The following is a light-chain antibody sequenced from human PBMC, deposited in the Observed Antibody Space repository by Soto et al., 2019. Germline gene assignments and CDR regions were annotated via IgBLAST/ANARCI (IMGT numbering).Light chain of an antibody. V-gene: IGKV3D-15*01. CDR1: QSVSSY. CDR2: GAF. J-gene: IGKJ1*01. Sequence: EIVLTHSPTTLSLSRGEIATLSCRASQSVSSYLACYQQKPGQAPRLLIYGAFSRATGIPDRFSGRGSGTEFILTISSLQSEDFAVHYCQQYDDWPETFGQETKVDI. CDR3: QQYDDWPET.